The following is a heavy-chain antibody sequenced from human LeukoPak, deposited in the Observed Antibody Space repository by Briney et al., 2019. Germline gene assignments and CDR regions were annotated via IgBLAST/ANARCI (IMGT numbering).Heavy chain of an antibody. J-gene: IGHJ4*02. CDR1: GGSISSSSYC. D-gene: IGHD5-12*01. V-gene: IGHV4-39*07. Sequence: SETLSLTCTVSGGSISSSSYCWGWIRQPPGKGLEWIGSICYSGNTYYNPSLKSRVTISLDTSRNQLSLKLTSVTAADTAVYYCARDRGTEGYSGYDSPREDYWGQGTLVTVSS. CDR2: ICYSGNT. CDR3: ARDRGTEGYSGYDSPREDY.